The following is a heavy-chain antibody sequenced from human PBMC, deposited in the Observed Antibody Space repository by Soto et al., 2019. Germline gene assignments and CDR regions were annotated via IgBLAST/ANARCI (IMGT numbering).Heavy chain of an antibody. CDR3: ARGRGITMVRVYYYYIDV. D-gene: IGHD3-10*01. V-gene: IGHV4-34*01. CDR1: GGSFSGYY. J-gene: IGHJ6*03. Sequence: PSETLSLTCAVYGGSFSGYYWSWIRQPPGKRLKWSGEINQIASTNYTPSLKSRVTISVDTSKNQFSLKLSSVTAADTAVYYCARGRGITMVRVYYYYIDVWGKWTTVTVSS. CDR2: INQIAST.